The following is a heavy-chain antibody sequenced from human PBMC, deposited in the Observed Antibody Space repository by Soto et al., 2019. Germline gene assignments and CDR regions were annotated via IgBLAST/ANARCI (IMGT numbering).Heavy chain of an antibody. CDR2: IIPTICTT. CDR1: GDTFTIFA. Sequence: QVQLVQSGAEVKKPGSSVKVSCKASGDTFTIFAISWVRQAPGQGLEWMGGIIPTICTTNYAQRFQGRITITGDESTGTAYMELSSLKSEDTAVYYCARDLGSGYDPGDYWGQGTLVTVSS. J-gene: IGHJ4*02. CDR3: ARDLGSGYDPGDY. D-gene: IGHD5-12*01. V-gene: IGHV1-69*12.